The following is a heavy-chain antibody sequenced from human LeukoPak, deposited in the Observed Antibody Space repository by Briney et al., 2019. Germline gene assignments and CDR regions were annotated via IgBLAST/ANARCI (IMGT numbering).Heavy chain of an antibody. J-gene: IGHJ6*03. CDR2: IYTSGST. CDR3: ARDHFLGGYYYSSMDV. CDR1: GGSISSYC. Sequence: PSETLSLTCTVSGGSISSYCWSWIRQPAGKGLEWIGHIYTSGSTNYNPALKRRGTISVDTSKNQLSLRLSSVTAADTAVYYCARDHFLGGYYYSSMDVWGKGTTVTAYS. D-gene: IGHD3-3*02. V-gene: IGHV4-4*07.